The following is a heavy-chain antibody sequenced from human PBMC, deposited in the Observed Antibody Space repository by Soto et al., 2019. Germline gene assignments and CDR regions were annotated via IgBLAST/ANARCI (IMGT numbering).Heavy chain of an antibody. CDR3: ARRYGGGFDY. Sequence: QVQLLESGPGLVKPSETLSLTCTVSGGSISSYYWSWIRQPPGKGLEWIGYIFSSGSTTYNPSLKSRVTISVDPSKNLFSLKLSSVTAADTAVYYCARRYGGGFDYWGQGTLVTVSS. CDR1: GGSISSYY. V-gene: IGHV4-59*08. D-gene: IGHD3-10*01. J-gene: IGHJ4*02. CDR2: IFSSGST.